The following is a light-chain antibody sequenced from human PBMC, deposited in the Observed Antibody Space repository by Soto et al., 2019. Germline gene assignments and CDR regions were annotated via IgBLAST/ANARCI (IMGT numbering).Light chain of an antibody. CDR3: QQYDNLPLT. J-gene: IGKJ4*01. V-gene: IGKV1-33*01. CDR2: DAS. Sequence: DIQMTQSPSSLSASVGDRVTITCQASQDISNYLNRYQQKPGNAPKLLIYDASNLETGVPSRFSGGGSATYFTFTISSLQPEDIATYYCQQYDNLPLTFGGGTKVDIK. CDR1: QDISNY.